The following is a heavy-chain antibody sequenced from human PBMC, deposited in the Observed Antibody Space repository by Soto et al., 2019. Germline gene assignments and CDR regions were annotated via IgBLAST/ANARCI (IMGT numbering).Heavy chain of an antibody. CDR2: IIPIFGTA. CDR3: ARGNIVVVVAATPPYYYGMDV. CDR1: GGTFSRYA. V-gene: IGHV1-69*13. D-gene: IGHD2-15*01. J-gene: IGHJ6*02. Sequence: SVKVSCKASGGTFSRYAISWVRQAPGQGLEWMGGIIPIFGTANYAQKFQGRVTITADESTSTAYMELSSLRSEDTAVYYCARGNIVVVVAATPPYYYGMDVWGQGTTVTVSS.